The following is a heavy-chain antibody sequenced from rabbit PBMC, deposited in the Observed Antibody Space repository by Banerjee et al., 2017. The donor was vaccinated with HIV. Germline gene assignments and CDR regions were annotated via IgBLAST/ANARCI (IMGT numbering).Heavy chain of an antibody. D-gene: IGHD2-1*01. CDR3: ARGSAAMTMVITGFYFNL. Sequence: QEQLEEFGGGLFQPGGFLALTSQASVFSFSRAYVMCWVRQAPGKGLEWIGCMNTYTGKAVYATWTKGRFTVSKTSSTTVTLQMTSLTAADTATYFCARGSAAMTMVITGFYFNLWGPGTLVTVS. V-gene: IGHV1S45*01. J-gene: IGHJ4*01. CDR1: VFSFSRAYV. CDR2: MNTYTGKA.